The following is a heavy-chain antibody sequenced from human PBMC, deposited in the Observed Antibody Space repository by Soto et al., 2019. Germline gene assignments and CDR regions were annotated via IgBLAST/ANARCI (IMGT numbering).Heavy chain of an antibody. CDR2: ISGSGGST. Sequence: PGGSLRLSCAASGFTFSSYAMSWVRQAPGKGLEWVSAISGSGGSTYYADSVKGRFTISRDNSKNTLYLQMNSLRAEDTAVYYCAKDIATGPRYYYDSSGYFLDYWGQGTLVTVSS. J-gene: IGHJ4*02. CDR1: GFTFSSYA. CDR3: AKDIATGPRYYYDSSGYFLDY. D-gene: IGHD3-22*01. V-gene: IGHV3-23*01.